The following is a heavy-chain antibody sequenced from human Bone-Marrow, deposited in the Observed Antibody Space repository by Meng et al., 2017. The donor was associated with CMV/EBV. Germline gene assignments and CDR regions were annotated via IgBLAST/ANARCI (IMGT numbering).Heavy chain of an antibody. CDR1: GYTFTSYY. Sequence: ASVKVSCKASGYTFTSYYMHWVRQAPGQGLEWMGIINPSGGSTSYAQKFQGRVTMTRDTSTSTVYMELRSLRSDDTAVYYCARDGDRDYWGYKGYGMDVWGQGTTVTVSS. V-gene: IGHV1-46*01. CDR3: ARDGDRDYWGYKGYGMDV. D-gene: IGHD7-27*01. J-gene: IGHJ6*02. CDR2: INPSGGST.